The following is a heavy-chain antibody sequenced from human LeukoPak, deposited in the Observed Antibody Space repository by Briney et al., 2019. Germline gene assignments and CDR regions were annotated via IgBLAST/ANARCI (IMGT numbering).Heavy chain of an antibody. Sequence: PSETLSLTCTVSGGSISSHYWSWIRQPPGKGLEWIGYIYYSGSTNYNPSLKSRVTISVDTSKNQFSLKLSSVTAADTAVYYCARDNLESGDYWGQGTLVTVSS. CDR3: ARDNLESGDY. V-gene: IGHV4-59*11. CDR1: GGSISSHY. D-gene: IGHD1-1*01. CDR2: IYYSGST. J-gene: IGHJ4*02.